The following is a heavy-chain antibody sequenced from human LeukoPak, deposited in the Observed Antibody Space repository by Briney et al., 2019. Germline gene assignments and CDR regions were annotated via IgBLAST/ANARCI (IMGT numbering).Heavy chain of an antibody. CDR2: INTNTGNP. D-gene: IGHD6-13*01. V-gene: IGHV7-4-1*02. J-gene: IGHJ4*02. CDR1: GYTFTTYS. CDR3: ARDPAAGDFDY. Sequence: ASVKVSCEASGYTFTTYSIHWVRQAPGQGLEWMGWINTNTGNPTYAQGFTGRFVFSLDTSVSTAYLQISSLKAEDTAVYYCARDPAAGDFDYWGQGTLVTVSS.